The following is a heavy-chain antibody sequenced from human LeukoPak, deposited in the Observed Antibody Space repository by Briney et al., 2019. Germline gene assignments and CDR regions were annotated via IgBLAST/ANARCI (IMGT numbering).Heavy chain of an antibody. Sequence: PGGSLRLSCAAWGFTFDGHAMHWVRQAPGKGLEWVSVISGDGDRTYYADSVKGRFTVSRDNSKNSLYLKLNSLRSEDTALYYCAKDARLIHLWSIVYNYYYMDVWGKGTAVTVSS. CDR2: ISGDGDRT. CDR3: AKDARLIHLWSIVYNYYYMDV. J-gene: IGHJ6*03. V-gene: IGHV3-43*02. CDR1: GFTFDGHA. D-gene: IGHD5-18*01.